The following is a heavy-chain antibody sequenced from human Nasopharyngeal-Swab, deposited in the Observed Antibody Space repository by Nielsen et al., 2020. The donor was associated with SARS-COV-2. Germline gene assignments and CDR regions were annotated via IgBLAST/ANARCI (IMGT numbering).Heavy chain of an antibody. J-gene: IGHJ3*02. CDR1: GFTFGDYA. CDR3: VRDGALIQLWLLPHALDI. D-gene: IGHD5-18*01. CDR2: ISSSGSIA. V-gene: IGHV3-48*03. Sequence: GESLKISCTASGFTFGDYAVSWVRQAPGKGLEWVSFISSSGSIAYYADSVKGRFTISRDNANNSLYLQMNSLRADDTAVYYCVRDGALIQLWLLPHALDIWGQGTLVTVSS.